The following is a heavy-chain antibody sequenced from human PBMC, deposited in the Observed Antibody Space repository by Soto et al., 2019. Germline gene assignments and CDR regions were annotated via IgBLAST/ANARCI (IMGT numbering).Heavy chain of an antibody. J-gene: IGHJ4*02. V-gene: IGHV4-59*01. D-gene: IGHD6-19*01. CDR3: ARGGCSEGKCYPYHFDF. CDR1: GGSITSYY. CDR2: IFYSGTT. Sequence: KPSETLSLTCSVSGGSITSYYWTWVRQSPGKGLEWIGYIFYSGTTNYNPSLKSRVAMSVDTSNKQFSLKMSSVTVADTAVYYCARGGCSEGKCYPYHFDFWGQGALVTVPS.